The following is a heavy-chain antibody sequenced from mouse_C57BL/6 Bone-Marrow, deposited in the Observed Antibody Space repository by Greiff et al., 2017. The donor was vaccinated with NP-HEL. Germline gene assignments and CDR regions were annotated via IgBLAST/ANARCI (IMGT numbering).Heavy chain of an antibody. J-gene: IGHJ4*01. Sequence: QVQLQQPGAELVKPGASVKLSCKASGYTFTSYWMHWVKQRPGQGLEWIGMIHPNSGSTNYNEKFKSKATLTVDKSSITAYMQLSCLTSEVSSVSYCATGSYYSNYCAMDYWGQGTSVTVSS. CDR1: GYTFTSYW. D-gene: IGHD2-5*01. V-gene: IGHV1-64*01. CDR3: ATGSYYSNYCAMDY. CDR2: IHPNSGST.